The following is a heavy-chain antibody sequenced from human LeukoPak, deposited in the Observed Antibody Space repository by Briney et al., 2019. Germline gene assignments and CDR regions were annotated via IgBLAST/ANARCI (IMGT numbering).Heavy chain of an antibody. D-gene: IGHD2-2*02. CDR2: IYYSGST. V-gene: IGHV4-39*07. CDR1: GGSISSSSYY. Sequence: SETLSLTCTVSGGSISSSSYYWGWIRQPPGKGLEWIGSIYYSGSTYYNPSLKSRVTISVDTSKNQFSLKLSSVTAADTAVYYCARCWAPRNIVVVPAAISRRGYYYYYMDVWGKGTTVTVSS. J-gene: IGHJ6*03. CDR3: ARCWAPRNIVVVPAAISRRGYYYYYMDV.